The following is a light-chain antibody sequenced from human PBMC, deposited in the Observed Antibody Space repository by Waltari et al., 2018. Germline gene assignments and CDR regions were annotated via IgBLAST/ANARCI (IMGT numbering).Light chain of an antibody. CDR2: DNN. Sequence: QSVLTQPPSVSAAPGQKVTISCSGSSSNIGNNYVSWYQQLPVTAPKLLIYDNNKRPSGIPDRFPGSKAGTSATLGITGLQTGDEADYYCGTWDSSLRPLGVFGGGTKLTVL. J-gene: IGLJ2*01. CDR1: SSNIGNNY. V-gene: IGLV1-51*01. CDR3: GTWDSSLRPLGV.